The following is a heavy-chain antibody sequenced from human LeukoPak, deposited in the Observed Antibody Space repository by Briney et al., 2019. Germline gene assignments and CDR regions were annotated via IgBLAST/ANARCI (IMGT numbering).Heavy chain of an antibody. V-gene: IGHV3-7*01. D-gene: IGHD5-12*01. Sequence: GGSLRLSCAASGFTFSSYGMSWVRQAPGKGLEWVANIKQDGSEKYYVDSVKGRFTISRDNAKNSLYLQMNSLRAEDTAVYYCARVRGYDSYWGQGTLVTVSS. J-gene: IGHJ4*02. CDR3: ARVRGYDSY. CDR2: IKQDGSEK. CDR1: GFTFSSYG.